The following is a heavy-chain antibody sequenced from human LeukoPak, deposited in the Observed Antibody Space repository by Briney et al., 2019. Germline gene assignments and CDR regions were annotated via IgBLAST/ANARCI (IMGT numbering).Heavy chain of an antibody. CDR2: ISGSGGST. Sequence: GGSLRLSCAASGFTFSSYAMSWVRQAPGKGLEWVSSISGSGGSTDYADSVKGRFTISRDNSKNTLYLQMNSLRAEDTAVCYCAKASYWGWGYFDYWGQGTLVPVSS. V-gene: IGHV3-23*01. D-gene: IGHD7-27*01. CDR1: GFTFSSYA. J-gene: IGHJ4*02. CDR3: AKASYWGWGYFDY.